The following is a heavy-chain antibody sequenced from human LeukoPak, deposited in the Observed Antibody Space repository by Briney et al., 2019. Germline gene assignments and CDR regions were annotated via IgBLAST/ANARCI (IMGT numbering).Heavy chain of an antibody. CDR2: ITSSGSTI. V-gene: IGHV3-11*04. CDR3: ARVVFGYIVVVPSAFDI. J-gene: IGHJ3*02. Sequence: GGSLRLSCAGSGFTFSDYSMTWIRQAPGKGLEWVSYITSSGSTIYYGDSVKGRFTISRDNAKNSLYLLMNSLRAEDTAVYYCARVVFGYIVVVPSAFDIWGQGTMVTVSS. CDR1: GFTFSDYS. D-gene: IGHD2-21*01.